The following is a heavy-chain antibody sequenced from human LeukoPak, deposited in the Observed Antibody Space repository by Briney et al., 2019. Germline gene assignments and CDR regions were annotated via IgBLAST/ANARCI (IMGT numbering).Heavy chain of an antibody. CDR1: GFTFSNYG. V-gene: IGHV3-30*02. D-gene: IGHD3-9*01. CDR3: ARSSVRYFELDY. CDR2: IRYHGSNE. J-gene: IGHJ4*02. Sequence: PGGSLRLSCAASGFTFSNYGMHWVRQAPGKGLEWVAFIRYHGSNEYYTDSVKGRFTISRDNSKNTLYLQMNSLRAEDTAVYYCARSSVRYFELDYWGQGTLVTVSS.